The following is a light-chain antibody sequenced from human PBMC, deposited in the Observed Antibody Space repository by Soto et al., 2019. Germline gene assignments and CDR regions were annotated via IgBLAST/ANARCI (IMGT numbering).Light chain of an antibody. Sequence: DIQMAQCPSSLSASVGDRVTITCRASQGINNYLAWYQQKPWKVPKLLIYAASTLQSGVPSRFSGSGSGTDFTLTISNLQPEDVATYYCQRYNSAPWTFGQGTKVEIK. J-gene: IGKJ1*01. CDR2: AAS. CDR1: QGINNY. CDR3: QRYNSAPWT. V-gene: IGKV1-27*01.